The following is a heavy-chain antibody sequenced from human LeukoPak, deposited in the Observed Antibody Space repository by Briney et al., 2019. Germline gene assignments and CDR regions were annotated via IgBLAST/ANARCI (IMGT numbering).Heavy chain of an antibody. D-gene: IGHD2-15*01. J-gene: IGHJ4*02. CDR1: GFIFSNYS. V-gene: IGHV3-21*01. CDR3: ASSYCSGGSCYSAFGY. CDR2: ISYSGSYK. Sequence: PGGSLRLSCAASGFIFSNYSMNWVRQAPGKGLEWVSSISYSGSYKYYADSVKGRFTISRDNAKNSLYLQMNSLRAEDTAVYYCASSYCSGGSCYSAFGYWGQGTLVTVSS.